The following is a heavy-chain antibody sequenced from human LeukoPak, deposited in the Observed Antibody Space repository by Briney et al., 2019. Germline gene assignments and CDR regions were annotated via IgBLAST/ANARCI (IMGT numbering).Heavy chain of an antibody. Sequence: PGGSLRLSCAASGFTFTSHALTWVRQAPGKGLQWVSAICGSGGSTYYADSVKGRFTISRDNSKNTLYLQMNSLRAEDTAVYYCAKLSAVVMVVATVDYWGQGTLVTVSS. CDR1: GFTFTSHA. CDR2: ICGSGGST. CDR3: AKLSAVVMVVATVDY. J-gene: IGHJ4*02. D-gene: IGHD2-15*01. V-gene: IGHV3-23*01.